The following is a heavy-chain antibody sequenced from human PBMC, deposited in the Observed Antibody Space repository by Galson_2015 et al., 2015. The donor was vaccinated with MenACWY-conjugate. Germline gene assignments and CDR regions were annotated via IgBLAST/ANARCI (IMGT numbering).Heavy chain of an antibody. V-gene: IGHV3-30-3*01. J-gene: IGHJ6*02. D-gene: IGHD6-13*01. CDR2: ISNDGNNQ. CDR1: GFSFRTYA. CDR3: ARDCCCSSITNCPYHNGMDV. Sequence: SLRLSCAASGFSFRTYAMHWARQAPGKGLEWVAVISNDGNNQYYVDSVKGRFTISRDNSKNTVYLQMNSLRTEDTAVYYCARDCCCSSITNCPYHNGMDVWGQGTTVTVSS.